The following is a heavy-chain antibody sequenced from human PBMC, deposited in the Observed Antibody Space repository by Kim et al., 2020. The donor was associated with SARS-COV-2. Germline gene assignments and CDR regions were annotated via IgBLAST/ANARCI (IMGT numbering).Heavy chain of an antibody. J-gene: IGHJ4*02. V-gene: IGHV3-20*04. CDR3: ARQTERVGELSLDS. CDR2: INWIGDKT. Sequence: GGSLRLSCAASGFRFDDYGMSWVRLAPGKGLEWVSGINWIGDKTFYADSVRGRFTNSRDDAKNSLYLQMNSLRADDTAFYYCARQTERVGELSLDSWGQGTLVTVSS. CDR1: GFRFDDYG. D-gene: IGHD3-10*01.